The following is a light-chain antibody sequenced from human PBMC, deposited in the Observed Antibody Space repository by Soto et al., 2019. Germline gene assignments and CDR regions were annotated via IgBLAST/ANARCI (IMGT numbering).Light chain of an antibody. CDR2: AVS. V-gene: IGLV2-14*01. J-gene: IGLJ1*01. CDR1: SSDVGLYDY. CDR3: SSYTSDSSYV. Sequence: QSALTQPASVSGSPGQSITISCTGTSSDVGLYDYVPWYQQHPGKAPQLMIYAVSNRPSGVSNRFSASKSGNTASLFISGLQAEDEADYYCSSYTSDSSYVFGSGTKGTVL.